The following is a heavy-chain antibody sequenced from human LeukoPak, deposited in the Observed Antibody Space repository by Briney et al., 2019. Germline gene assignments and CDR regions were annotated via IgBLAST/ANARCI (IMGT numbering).Heavy chain of an antibody. J-gene: IGHJ6*02. V-gene: IGHV3-7*03. CDR1: GFDFSSYW. CDR3: ARGHYGMDV. CDR2: INQDGSEK. Sequence: GGSLRLSCAASGFDFSSYWMSWVRQVPGKGLEWVANINQDGSEKYYVDSGKGRFTISRDNAKNSLYLEMNSLRAEDTAVYYCARGHYGMDVWGQGTTVTVSS.